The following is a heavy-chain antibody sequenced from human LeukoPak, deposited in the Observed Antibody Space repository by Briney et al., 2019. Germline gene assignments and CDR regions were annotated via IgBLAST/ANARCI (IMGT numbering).Heavy chain of an antibody. CDR1: GFTVSSNY. V-gene: IGHV3-53*01. J-gene: IGHJ4*02. CDR3: ASTYYYDSSGSRLVDY. CDR2: IYSGGST. D-gene: IGHD3-22*01. Sequence: GGSLRLSCAASGFTVSSNYMSWVRQAPGKGLEWVSVIYSGGSTYYADSMKGRFTISRDNSKNTLYLQMNSLRAEDTAVYYCASTYYYDSSGSRLVDYWGQGTLVTVSS.